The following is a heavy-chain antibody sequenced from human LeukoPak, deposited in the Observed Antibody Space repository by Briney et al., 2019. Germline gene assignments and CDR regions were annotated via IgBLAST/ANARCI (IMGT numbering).Heavy chain of an antibody. CDR2: VYHTGNT. Sequence: SETLSLTCAVYGGSFSGYYWSWVRQPPGKGLEWIGYVYHTGNTKYNPSLESRATISIETSKNQFSLKLSSVTAADSAVYYCAKSDGSGSYCDYWGQGTLVTVS. V-gene: IGHV4-59*03. CDR1: GGSFSGYY. CDR3: AKSDGSGSYCDY. J-gene: IGHJ4*02. D-gene: IGHD3-10*01.